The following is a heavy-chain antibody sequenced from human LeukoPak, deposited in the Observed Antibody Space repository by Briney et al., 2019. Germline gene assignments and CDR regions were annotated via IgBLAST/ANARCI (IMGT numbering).Heavy chain of an antibody. D-gene: IGHD3-10*01. CDR3: ARTAYGSGSYYFDY. J-gene: IGHJ4*02. V-gene: IGHV4-61*02. CDR1: GGSISSGSHY. CDR2: IYTSGST. Sequence: SETLSLTCTVSGGSISSGSHYWSWIRQPAGKGLEWIGRIYTSGSTNYNPSLKSRVTISVDTSKKQFSLKLSSVTAADTAVYYCARTAYGSGSYYFDYWGQGTLVTVSS.